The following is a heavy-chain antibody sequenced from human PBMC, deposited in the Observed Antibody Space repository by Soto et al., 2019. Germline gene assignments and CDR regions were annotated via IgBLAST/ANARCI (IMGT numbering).Heavy chain of an antibody. CDR3: ARDSVAGGYYYYYGLDV. CDR2: MYSGGST. D-gene: IGHD3-16*01. V-gene: IGHV3-53*01. Sequence: GSLRLSCAASGFTVNSNYMSWVRQAPGKGLEWVSIMYSGGSTYYADFVKGRFTISRDNSKNTVDLEMNSLRAEDTAVYYCARDSVAGGYYYYYGLDVWGQGTTVTVSS. CDR1: GFTVNSNY. J-gene: IGHJ6*02.